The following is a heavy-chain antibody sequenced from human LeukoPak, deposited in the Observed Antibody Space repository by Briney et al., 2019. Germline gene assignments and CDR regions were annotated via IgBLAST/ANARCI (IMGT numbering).Heavy chain of an antibody. J-gene: IGHJ4*02. Sequence: SETLSLTCTVSGGSFNKYYWSWIRQPPGKGLEWIGYIYYSGSTNYNPSLKSRVTISVDTSKNQFPLKLSSLTAADTAVYYCARHRGSGYPYFDYWGQGTLVTVSS. CDR1: GGSFNKYY. CDR2: IYYSGST. V-gene: IGHV4-59*01. D-gene: IGHD3-22*01. CDR3: ARHRGSGYPYFDY.